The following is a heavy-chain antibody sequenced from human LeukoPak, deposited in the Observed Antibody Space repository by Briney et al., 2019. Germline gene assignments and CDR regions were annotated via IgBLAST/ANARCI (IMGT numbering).Heavy chain of an antibody. CDR3: ARDQGIAAAGIMGWDYYYYGMDV. Sequence: SETLSLTCTVPGGSISSYYWSWIRQPPGKGLEWIGYIYYSGSTNYNPSLKSRVTISVDTSKNQFSLKLSSVTAADTAVYYCARDQGIAAAGIMGWDYYYYGMDVWGQGTTVTVSS. CDR1: GGSISSYY. D-gene: IGHD6-13*01. V-gene: IGHV4-59*01. J-gene: IGHJ6*02. CDR2: IYYSGST.